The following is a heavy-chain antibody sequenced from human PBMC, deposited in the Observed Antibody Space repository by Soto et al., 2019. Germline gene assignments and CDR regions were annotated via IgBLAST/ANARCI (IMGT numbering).Heavy chain of an antibody. CDR1: GFTFSSYS. D-gene: IGHD3-10*01. CDR3: ASTYYYGSGSYYNSDY. V-gene: IGHV3-21*01. Sequence: EVQLVESGGGLGKPGGSLRLSCAASGFTFSSYSMNWVRQAPGKGLEWVSSISSSSSYIYYADSVKGRFTISRDNAKNSLYLQMNSLRAEDTAVYYCASTYYYGSGSYYNSDYWGQGTLVTVSS. J-gene: IGHJ4*02. CDR2: ISSSSSYI.